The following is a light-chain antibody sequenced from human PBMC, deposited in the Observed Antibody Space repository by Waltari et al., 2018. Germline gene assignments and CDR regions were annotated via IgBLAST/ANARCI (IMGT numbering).Light chain of an antibody. J-gene: IGKJ2*01. CDR3: QQYKNYPVT. CDR1: QSVSSW. CDR2: DAS. Sequence: DIQMTQSPSTLSASVGDRVTITCRASQSVSSWLAWYRQKPGEAPKLLIYDASSLESGVPSRFSGSGSGTEFTLTITNLQPDDFATYYCQQYKNYPVTFGQGTKLEIK. V-gene: IGKV1-5*01.